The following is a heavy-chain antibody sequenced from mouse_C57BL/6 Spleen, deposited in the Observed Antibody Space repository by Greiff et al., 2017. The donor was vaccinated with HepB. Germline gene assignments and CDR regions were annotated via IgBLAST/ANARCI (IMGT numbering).Heavy chain of an antibody. Sequence: VQLVESGPGLVAPSPSLSITCTVSGFSLTSYAISWVRQPPGKGLEWLGVIWTGGGTNYNSALKSRLSISKDNSKSQVFLKMNSLQTDDTARYYCARNYGYCSYWYFDVWGTGTTVTVSS. CDR1: GFSLTSYA. D-gene: IGHD2-2*01. J-gene: IGHJ1*03. CDR3: ARNYGYCSYWYFDV. V-gene: IGHV2-9-1*01. CDR2: IWTGGGT.